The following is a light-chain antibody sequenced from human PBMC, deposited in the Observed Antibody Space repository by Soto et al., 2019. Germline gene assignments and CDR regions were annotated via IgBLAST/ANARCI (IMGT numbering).Light chain of an antibody. CDR3: AASDDSLNGYV. CDR1: SSNIGTNA. V-gene: IGLV1-44*01. Sequence: QSVLTQPPSASGTPGQRVSISCSGGSSNIGTNAVNWYQQLPGTAPKLLIYNNNQRPSGVPDRFSGSKSGTSASLAISGLHSEDEADYYCAASDDSLNGYVFGTGTKLTVL. CDR2: NNN. J-gene: IGLJ1*01.